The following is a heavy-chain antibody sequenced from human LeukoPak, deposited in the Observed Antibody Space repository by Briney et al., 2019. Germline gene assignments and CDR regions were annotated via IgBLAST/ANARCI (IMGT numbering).Heavy chain of an antibody. D-gene: IGHD2-15*01. Sequence: GGSLRLSCAASGFTFSSYWMHWVRQAPGKGLEWVANIKEDGSEKYYVDSVKGRFTISRDNAKNSLYLQMDSLRAEDTAVYYCARDSACYDYWGQGTLVTVSS. J-gene: IGHJ4*02. CDR2: IKEDGSEK. V-gene: IGHV3-7*01. CDR1: GFTFSSYW. CDR3: ARDSACYDY.